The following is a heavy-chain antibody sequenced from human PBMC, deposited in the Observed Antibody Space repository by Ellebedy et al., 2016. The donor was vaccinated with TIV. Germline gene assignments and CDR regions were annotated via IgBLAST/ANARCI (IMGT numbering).Heavy chain of an antibody. D-gene: IGHD1-26*01. CDR3: ARDKNGSPDY. CDR1: GFTFSSYA. J-gene: IGHJ4*02. V-gene: IGHV3-23*01. Sequence: GESLKISCAASGFTFSSYAMSWVRQAPGKGLEWVSAISGSGGSTFYADSVKGRFTISRDNSKNTLYLQMNSLKTEDTAVYYCARDKNGSPDYWGQGTLVIVSS. CDR2: ISGSGGST.